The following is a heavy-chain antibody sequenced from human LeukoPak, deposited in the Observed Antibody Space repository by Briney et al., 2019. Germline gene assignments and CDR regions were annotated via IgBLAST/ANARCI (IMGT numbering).Heavy chain of an antibody. CDR3: ARVYDYYDSSGYPYYFDY. V-gene: IGHV1-69*13. Sequence: SVKVSCKASGGTFSSYAISWVRQAPGQGLEWMGGIIPIFGTANYAQKFQGRATITADESTSTAYMELSSLRSEDTAVYYCARVYDYYDSSGYPYYFDYWGQGTLVTVSS. CDR1: GGTFSSYA. D-gene: IGHD3-22*01. CDR2: IIPIFGTA. J-gene: IGHJ4*02.